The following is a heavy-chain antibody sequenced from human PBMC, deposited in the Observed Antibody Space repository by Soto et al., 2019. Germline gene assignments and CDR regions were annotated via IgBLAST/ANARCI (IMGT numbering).Heavy chain of an antibody. V-gene: IGHV1-46*02. CDR2: INPSGGST. Sequence: ASAEVSCKASGYTYDSCCSRWVQHAPGQGLEWMGIINPSGGSTSYAQKFQGRVTMTRDTSTSTAYMELRSLRSDDTAVYYCARGEYGELLFDYWGQGTLVTVSS. CDR1: GYTYDSCC. J-gene: IGHJ4*02. D-gene: IGHD3-10*01. CDR3: ARGEYGELLFDY.